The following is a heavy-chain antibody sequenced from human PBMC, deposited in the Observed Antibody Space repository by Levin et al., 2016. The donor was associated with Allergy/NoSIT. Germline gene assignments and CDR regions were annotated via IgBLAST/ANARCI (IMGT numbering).Heavy chain of an antibody. J-gene: IGHJ4*02. V-gene: IGHV3-30-3*01. Sequence: WIRQPPGKGLEWVAVISYDGSNKYYADSVKGRFTISRDNSKNTLYLQMNSLRAEDTAVYYCARGRIGYGFDYWGQGTLVTVLL. CDR2: ISYDGSNK. D-gene: IGHD5-18*01. CDR3: ARGRIGYGFDY.